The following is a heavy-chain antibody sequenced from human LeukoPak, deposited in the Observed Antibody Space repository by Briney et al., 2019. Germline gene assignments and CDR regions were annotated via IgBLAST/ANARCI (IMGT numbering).Heavy chain of an antibody. V-gene: IGHV3-21*01. D-gene: IGHD5-18*01. CDR1: GFTFSSYS. J-gene: IGHJ5*02. CDR3: AREVRDTAMVAPLNWFDP. CDR2: ISSSSSYI. Sequence: GGSLRLSCAASGFTFSSYSMNWVRQAPGKGLEWVSSISSSSSYIYYADSVKGRFTISRDNAKNSLYLQMNSLRAEDTAVYYCAREVRDTAMVAPLNWFDPWGQGTLVTVSS.